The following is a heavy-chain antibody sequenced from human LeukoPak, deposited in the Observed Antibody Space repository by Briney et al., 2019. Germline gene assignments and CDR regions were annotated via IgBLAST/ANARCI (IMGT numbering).Heavy chain of an antibody. CDR3: ARGIEYSSSVFDY. Sequence: GASVKVSCKASGGTFSSYAISWVRQAPGQGLGWMGGIIPIFGTANYAQKFQGRVTITTDESTSTAYMELSSLRSEDTAVYYCARGIEYSSSVFDYWGQGTLVTVSS. CDR1: GGTFSSYA. D-gene: IGHD6-6*01. V-gene: IGHV1-69*05. J-gene: IGHJ4*02. CDR2: IIPIFGTA.